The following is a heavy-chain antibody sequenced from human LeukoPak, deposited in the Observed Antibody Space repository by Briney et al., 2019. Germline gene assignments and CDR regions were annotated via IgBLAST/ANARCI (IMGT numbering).Heavy chain of an antibody. V-gene: IGHV4-34*01. CDR1: GGSINSHY. J-gene: IGHJ6*04. Sequence: PSETLSLTCSVSGGSINSHYWSWIRQPPGKGLEWIGEINHSGSTNYNPSLKSRVTISVDTSKNQFSLKLSSVTAADTAVYYCAREPSDVWGKGTTVTVSS. CDR3: AREPSDV. CDR2: INHSGST.